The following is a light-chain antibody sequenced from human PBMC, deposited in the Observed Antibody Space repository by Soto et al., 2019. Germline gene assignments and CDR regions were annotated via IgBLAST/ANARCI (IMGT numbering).Light chain of an antibody. Sequence: IQMTQSPSTLSVSVLDIVTITCRASQTISSWLAWYQQKPGKAPKLLIYDASILESWVPSRFSGSGSGTEFTLTISSLQPDDFATYYCQHYNSYSEAFGQGTKVDIK. J-gene: IGKJ1*01. CDR2: DAS. V-gene: IGKV1-5*01. CDR3: QHYNSYSEA. CDR1: QTISSW.